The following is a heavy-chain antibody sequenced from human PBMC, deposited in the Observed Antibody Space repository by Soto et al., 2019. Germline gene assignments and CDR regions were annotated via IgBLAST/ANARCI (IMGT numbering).Heavy chain of an antibody. Sequence: SGGSLSLSCAVSGFTFSSYSMNWVRQAPGKGLECVSYITGSSSTIYYADSVKGRCTISRDNAKNSLYLQMSSLRDEDTAVYYFARRSASGSAGLDVWGQGTTVTVSS. V-gene: IGHV3-48*02. CDR1: GFTFSSYS. J-gene: IGHJ6*02. D-gene: IGHD5-12*01. CDR2: ITGSSSTI. CDR3: ARRSASGSAGLDV.